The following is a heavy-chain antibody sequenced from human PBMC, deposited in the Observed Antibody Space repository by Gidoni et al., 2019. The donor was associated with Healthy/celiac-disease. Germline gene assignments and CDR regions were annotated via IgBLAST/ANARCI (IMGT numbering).Heavy chain of an antibody. J-gene: IGHJ5*02. CDR1: GYTFSSYG. D-gene: IGHD1-7*01. Sequence: QVQLVQSGAEVKKPGASVKVSCKASGYTFSSYGSSWVRQAPGQGLELMGWISAYNGNTNYAQKLQGRVTMTTDTSTSTAYMELRSLRSDDTAVYYCARGIGPELPDNWFDPWGQGTLVTVSS. CDR2: ISAYNGNT. CDR3: ARGIGPELPDNWFDP. V-gene: IGHV1-18*04.